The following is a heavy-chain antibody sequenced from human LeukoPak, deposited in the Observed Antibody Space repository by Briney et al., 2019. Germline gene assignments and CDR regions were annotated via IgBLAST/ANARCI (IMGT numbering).Heavy chain of an antibody. CDR2: IYYSGST. CDR3: ARVRLSNGMDV. J-gene: IGHJ6*02. CDR1: SGSISSGGYY. D-gene: IGHD3-10*01. V-gene: IGHV4-31*03. Sequence: KSSETLSLTCTASSGSISSGGYYWSWIRHYPGKGLEWIGYIYYSGSTYFNPSLKRRVTISHDTSKNQFSLKASSVTATYTALYYCARVRLSNGMDVWGQGSTVTVSS.